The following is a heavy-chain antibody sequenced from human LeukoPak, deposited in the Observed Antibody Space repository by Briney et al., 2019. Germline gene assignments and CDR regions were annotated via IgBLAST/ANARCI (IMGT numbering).Heavy chain of an antibody. CDR2: IRSKAYGATT. Sequence: GGSLRLSCTASGFTFGDYAMSWFRQAPGKGLQWVGYIRSKAYGATTEYAASVKGRFTISRYDSKSIAYLQMNSLKTEDTAVYYCTREYYYHSSGFDYWGQGTLVTVSS. J-gene: IGHJ4*02. D-gene: IGHD3-22*01. CDR1: GFTFGDYA. V-gene: IGHV3-49*03. CDR3: TREYYYHSSGFDY.